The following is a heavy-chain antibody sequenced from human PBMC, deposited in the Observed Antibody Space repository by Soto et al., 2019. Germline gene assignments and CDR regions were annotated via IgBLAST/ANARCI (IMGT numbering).Heavy chain of an antibody. D-gene: IGHD2-2*02. CDR1: GGSFSGYY. Sequence: SETLSLTCAVYGGSFSGYYWSWIRQPPGKGLEWIGEINHSGSTNYNPSLKSRVTISVDTSKNQFSLKLGSVTAADTAVYYCARWGYCSSTSCYNFATYYYYYMDVWGKGTTVTVSS. V-gene: IGHV4-34*01. J-gene: IGHJ6*03. CDR3: ARWGYCSSTSCYNFATYYYYYMDV. CDR2: INHSGST.